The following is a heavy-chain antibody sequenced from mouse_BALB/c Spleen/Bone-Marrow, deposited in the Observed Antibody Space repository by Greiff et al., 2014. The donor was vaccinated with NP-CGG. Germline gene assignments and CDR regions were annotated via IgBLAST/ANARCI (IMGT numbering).Heavy chain of an antibody. Sequence: VQLQQPGPSLVKPSQTLSLTCSVTGDSITSGYWNWIRKFPGNKLEYVGYISYSGSTYYNPSLKSRISITRDTSKNQYYLQLXXXTTXDTATYYCATYDGYCFDYWGQGTTLTVSS. D-gene: IGHD2-3*01. V-gene: IGHV3-8*02. CDR1: GDSITSGY. CDR2: ISYSGST. J-gene: IGHJ2*01. CDR3: ATYDGYCFDY.